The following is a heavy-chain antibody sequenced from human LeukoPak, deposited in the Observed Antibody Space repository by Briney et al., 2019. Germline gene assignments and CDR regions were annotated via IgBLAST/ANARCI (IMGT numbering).Heavy chain of an antibody. CDR2: ISSSSSYI. J-gene: IGHJ4*02. CDR1: GFTFSSYG. Sequence: GGSLRLSCAASGFTFSSYGMHWVRQAPGKGLEWVSSISSSSSYIYYADSVKGRFTISRDNAKNSLYLQMNSLRAEDTAVYYCARDPNYGSGSLWGQGTLVTVSS. V-gene: IGHV3-21*01. CDR3: ARDPNYGSGSL. D-gene: IGHD3-10*01.